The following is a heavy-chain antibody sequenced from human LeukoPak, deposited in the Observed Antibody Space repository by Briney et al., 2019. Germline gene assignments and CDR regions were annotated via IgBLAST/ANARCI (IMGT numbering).Heavy chain of an antibody. CDR1: GFTFGSYS. Sequence: GGSLRLSCAASGFTFGSYSMNWVRQAPGKGLEWVSSISSSSSYIYYADSVKGRFTISRDNAKNSLYLQMNSLRAEDTAVYYCARPPHAYYYGSGSPPHFDYWGQGTLVTVSS. J-gene: IGHJ4*02. D-gene: IGHD3-10*01. V-gene: IGHV3-21*01. CDR3: ARPPHAYYYGSGSPPHFDY. CDR2: ISSSSSYI.